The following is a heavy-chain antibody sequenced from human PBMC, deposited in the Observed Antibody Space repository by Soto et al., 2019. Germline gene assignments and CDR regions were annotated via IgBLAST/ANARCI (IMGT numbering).Heavy chain of an antibody. CDR2: IYSGGTI. CDR1: GFTVSSYY. V-gene: IGHV3-66*01. Sequence: EVQLVESGGGLVQPGGSLRLSCVVSGFTVSSYYMSWVRQAPGTGLEWVSGIYSGGTINYADSVRGRFTVSRDSSKNTLYLQMNSLRAEDTGVYYCARWSESGGLDYWGQGTLVTVSS. CDR3: ARWSESGGLDY. D-gene: IGHD5-12*01. J-gene: IGHJ4*02.